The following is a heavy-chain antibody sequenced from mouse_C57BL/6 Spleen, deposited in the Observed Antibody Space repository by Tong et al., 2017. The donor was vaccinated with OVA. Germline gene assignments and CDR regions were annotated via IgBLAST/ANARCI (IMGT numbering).Heavy chain of an antibody. CDR1: GFTFSDYY. Sequence: EVQLQESGGGLVQPGGSLKLSCAASGFTFSDYYMYWVRQTPEKRLEWVAYISNGGGSTYYPDTVKGRFTISRDNAKNTLYLQMSRLKSEDTAMYYCARLEYYGSSYDAMDYWGQGTSVTVSS. D-gene: IGHD1-1*01. V-gene: IGHV5-12*01. J-gene: IGHJ4*01. CDR3: ARLEYYGSSYDAMDY. CDR2: ISNGGGST.